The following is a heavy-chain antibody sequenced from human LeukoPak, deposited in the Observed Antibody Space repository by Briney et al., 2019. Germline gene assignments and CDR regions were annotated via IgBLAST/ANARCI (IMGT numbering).Heavy chain of an antibody. Sequence: ASVKVSCKASGYTFTSYGISWVRQAPGQGLEWMGWINTNTGNPTYAQGFTGRFVFSLDTSVSTAYLQISSLKAEDTAVYYCAREIYDSSGYTVDYWGQGTLVTVSS. D-gene: IGHD3-22*01. V-gene: IGHV7-4-1*02. CDR2: INTNTGNP. CDR3: AREIYDSSGYTVDY. CDR1: GYTFTSYG. J-gene: IGHJ4*02.